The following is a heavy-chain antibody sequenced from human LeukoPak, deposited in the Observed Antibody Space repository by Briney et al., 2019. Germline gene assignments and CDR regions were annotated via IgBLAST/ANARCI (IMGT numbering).Heavy chain of an antibody. Sequence: GGSLRLSCAASGFTFSSYGMHWVRQAPGKGLEWVAVISYDGSNEYYADSVKGRFTISRDNSKNTLYLQMNTLRAEDTAVYYCAKSDRHHIVVVTAIALIDYWGQGTLVIVSS. D-gene: IGHD2-21*02. CDR3: AKSDRHHIVVVTAIALIDY. V-gene: IGHV3-30*18. J-gene: IGHJ4*02. CDR1: GFTFSSYG. CDR2: ISYDGSNE.